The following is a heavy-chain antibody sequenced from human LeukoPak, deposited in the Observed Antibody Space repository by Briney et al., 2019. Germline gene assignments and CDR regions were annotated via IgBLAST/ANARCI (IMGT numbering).Heavy chain of an antibody. Sequence: GGSLRLSCAASGFDFSEHEMDWVRQAPGRGHEWLARIRNKNHGYTTEYAASVKGRFTISRDDSSSSLRLQMNSLNTDATAVYFCVRPSQGYFQNWGQGTLVTVSS. CDR3: VRPSQGYFQN. CDR2: IRNKNHGYTT. V-gene: IGHV3-72*01. J-gene: IGHJ1*01. D-gene: IGHD6-13*01. CDR1: GFDFSEHE.